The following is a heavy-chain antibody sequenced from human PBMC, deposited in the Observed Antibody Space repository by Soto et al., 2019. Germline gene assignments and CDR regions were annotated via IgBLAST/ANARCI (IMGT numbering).Heavy chain of an antibody. CDR3: ARDGQYSGYDWDY. J-gene: IGHJ4*02. D-gene: IGHD5-12*01. V-gene: IGHV6-1*01. CDR2: TYYRSRWRA. CDR1: GDSVSSNIVT. Sequence: KQSQTLSLTCAISGDSVSSNIVTWNWIRQSPSRGLEWLGRTYYRSRWRADYGESVKGRIIINADTSKNQFYLQLFSVTPEDTAVYYCARDGQYSGYDWDYWGQGTLVTVSS.